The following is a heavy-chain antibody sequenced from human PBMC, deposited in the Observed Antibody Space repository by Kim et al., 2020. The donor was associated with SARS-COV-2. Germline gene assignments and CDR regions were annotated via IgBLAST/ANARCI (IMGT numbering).Heavy chain of an antibody. D-gene: IGHD5-18*01. CDR3: ARGEGQRYSYGGYFDY. V-gene: IGHV4-34*01. J-gene: IGHJ4*02. Sequence: SLKSRVTISVDTSKNQFSLKLSSVTAADTAVYYCARGEGQRYSYGGYFDYWGQGTLVTVSS.